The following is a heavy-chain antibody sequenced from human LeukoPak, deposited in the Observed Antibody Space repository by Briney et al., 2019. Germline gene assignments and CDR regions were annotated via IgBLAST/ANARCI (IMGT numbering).Heavy chain of an antibody. CDR2: ISAYNGNT. D-gene: IGHD6-6*01. CDR1: GCTFSNYA. Sequence: ASVKVSCKASGCTFSNYAISWVRQAPGQGLEWMGWISAYNGNTNYAPKLQGRVTMTTDTSTSAAYMELRSLRSDDTAVYYCARAWGEDIAARPYYFDYWGQGSLVTVSS. J-gene: IGHJ4*02. CDR3: ARAWGEDIAARPYYFDY. V-gene: IGHV1-18*01.